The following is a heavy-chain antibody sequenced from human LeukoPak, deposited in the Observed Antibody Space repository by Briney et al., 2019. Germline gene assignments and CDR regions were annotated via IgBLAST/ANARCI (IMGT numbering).Heavy chain of an antibody. CDR1: GFTFSSYG. CDR2: IWYDGSNK. J-gene: IGHJ4*02. Sequence: PGGSLRLSCAASGFTFSSYGMHWVRQAPGKGLEWVAVIWYDGSNKYYADSVKGRFTISRDNSKNTLYLQMNSLRAEDTAVYYCTRGCYDSSGSIDYRGQGTLVTVSS. CDR3: TRGCYDSSGSIDY. D-gene: IGHD3-22*01. V-gene: IGHV3-33*01.